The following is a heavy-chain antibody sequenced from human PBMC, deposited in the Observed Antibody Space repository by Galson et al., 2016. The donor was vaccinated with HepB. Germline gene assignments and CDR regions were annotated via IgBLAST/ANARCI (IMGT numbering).Heavy chain of an antibody. D-gene: IGHD1-26*01. Sequence: SCKASGFTFTAYGISWVRQAPGQGLEWMGWINPDSGVTSYAQKFQGRVTMTRDTSISTVYMELSRLKSDDTAIYYCARDRYSGSYYVGAFGIWGQGTMVTVS. CDR1: GFTFTAYG. V-gene: IGHV1-2*02. CDR3: ARDRYSGSYYVGAFGI. CDR2: INPDSGVT. J-gene: IGHJ3*02.